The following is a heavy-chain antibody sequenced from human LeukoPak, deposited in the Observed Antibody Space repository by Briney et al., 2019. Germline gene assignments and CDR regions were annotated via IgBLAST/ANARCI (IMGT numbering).Heavy chain of an antibody. D-gene: IGHD5-18*01. Sequence: PGGSLRLSCAASGFTSSSYSMNWVRQAPGKGLEWVSSISSSSSYIYYADSVKGRFTISRDNAKNSLYLQMNSLRAEDTAVYYCARAVRIQLWGGAFDIWGQGTMVTVSS. V-gene: IGHV3-21*01. CDR2: ISSSSSYI. CDR1: GFTSSSYS. CDR3: ARAVRIQLWGGAFDI. J-gene: IGHJ3*02.